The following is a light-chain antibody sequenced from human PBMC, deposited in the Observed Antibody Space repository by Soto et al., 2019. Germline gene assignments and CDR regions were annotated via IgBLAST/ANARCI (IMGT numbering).Light chain of an antibody. CDR2: GNS. V-gene: IGLV1-40*01. Sequence: QSVLTQPPSVSGAPGQRVTISCTGSSSNIGAGYDVHWYQQLPGTAPKLLIYGNSNRPSGVPDRFSGSKSGTSASLATTGLQAEDEADYYCQSYDSSLSGPVVFGGGTQLTVL. CDR3: QSYDSSLSGPVV. CDR1: SSNIGAGYD. J-gene: IGLJ2*01.